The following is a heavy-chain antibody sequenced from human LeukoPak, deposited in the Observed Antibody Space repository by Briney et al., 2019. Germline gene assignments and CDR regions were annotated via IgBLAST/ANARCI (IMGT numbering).Heavy chain of an antibody. J-gene: IGHJ4*02. CDR1: RFTFNSYA. D-gene: IGHD5-24*01. Sequence: PGGSLRLSCAASRFTFNSYAMSWVRQAPGKGLEWVSVIGGSNGITFYVGSVKGRFTISRDNSKDTLYLQMNSLRAEDTAVYYCARNENDGWGYFDYWGQGTLVTVSS. V-gene: IGHV3-23*01. CDR3: ARNENDGWGYFDY. CDR2: IGGSNGIT.